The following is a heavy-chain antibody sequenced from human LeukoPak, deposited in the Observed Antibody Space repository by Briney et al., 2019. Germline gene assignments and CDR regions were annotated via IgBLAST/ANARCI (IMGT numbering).Heavy chain of an antibody. V-gene: IGHV4-59*01. J-gene: IGHJ6*02. D-gene: IGHD3-9*01. CDR3: ARDHWLLSSKTWYYYGLDV. Sequence: SETLSLTCTVSGGSISGYYWTWMRQPPGKGLEWIGYISDNGSPSYNPSLKSRVTISVATSKTQLSLRLTSVTAADTAVYYCARDHWLLSSKTWYYYGLDVWGQGTTVTVSS. CDR2: ISDNGSP. CDR1: GGSISGYY.